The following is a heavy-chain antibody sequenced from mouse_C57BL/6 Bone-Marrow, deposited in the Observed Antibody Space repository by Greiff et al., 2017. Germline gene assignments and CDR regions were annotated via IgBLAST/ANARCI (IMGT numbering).Heavy chain of an antibody. D-gene: IGHD6-5*01. J-gene: IGHJ2*01. CDR3: AREENLCVDH. Sequence: EVHLVESGPGLVKPSQSLSLTCSVTGYSITSGYYWNWIRQFPGNKLEWMGYISYDGSNNYNPSLKNRIPITRDTSKNQFFLKLNSVTTEDTATYYWAREENLCVDHWGQGTTLTVSS. V-gene: IGHV3-6*01. CDR2: ISYDGSN. CDR1: GYSITSGYY.